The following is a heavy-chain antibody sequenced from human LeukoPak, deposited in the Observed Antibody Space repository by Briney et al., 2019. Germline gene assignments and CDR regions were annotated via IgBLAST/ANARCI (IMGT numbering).Heavy chain of an antibody. CDR1: GGTFSSYA. CDR2: IIPIFGTA. Sequence: SVKVSCTASGGTFSSYAISWVRQAPGQGLEWMGGIIPIFGTANYAQKFQGRVTITADESTSTAYMELSSLRSEDTAVYYCARGPEVVDAFDIWGQGTMVTVSS. CDR3: ARGPEVVDAFDI. V-gene: IGHV1-69*13. J-gene: IGHJ3*02.